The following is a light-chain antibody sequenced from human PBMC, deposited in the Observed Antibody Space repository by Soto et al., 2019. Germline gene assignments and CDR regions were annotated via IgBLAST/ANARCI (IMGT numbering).Light chain of an antibody. Sequence: DIVMTQSPGTLSVSPGERATLSCRASQSVSSNLAWYQHKPGQALRLLIYGVSTRATGVPATFSGSGSGTEFTLTISSLQSEDFAIYYCQQYNNWPRTFGQGTK. V-gene: IGKV3-15*01. CDR1: QSVSSN. J-gene: IGKJ1*01. CDR2: GVS. CDR3: QQYNNWPRT.